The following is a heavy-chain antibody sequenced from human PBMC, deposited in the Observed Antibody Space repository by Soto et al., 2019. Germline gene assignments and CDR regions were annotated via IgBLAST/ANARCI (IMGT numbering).Heavy chain of an antibody. D-gene: IGHD3-3*01. J-gene: IGHJ5*02. CDR2: IYTSGST. Sequence: QVQLQESGPGLVKPSETLSLTCTVSGGSISSYYWSWIRQPAGKGLEWIGRIYTSGSTNYNPSLKSRVTMSVDTSKNQFSLKLSSVTAADTAVYYCARGVANYDFWSGYYTYNWFDPWGQGTLVTVS. CDR3: ARGVANYDFWSGYYTYNWFDP. CDR1: GGSISSYY. V-gene: IGHV4-4*07.